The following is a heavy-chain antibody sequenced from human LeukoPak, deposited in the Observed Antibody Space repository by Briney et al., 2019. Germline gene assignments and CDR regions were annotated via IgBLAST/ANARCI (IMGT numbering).Heavy chain of an antibody. CDR2: ISYDESNI. V-gene: IGHV3-30*03. CDR3: ARTDYSNYGGLDY. D-gene: IGHD4-11*01. Sequence: GGSLRLSCATSGFTFSSYGMHWVRQAPGKGLVWVAVISYDESNIYYGDSVKGRFTISRDNSKNTLYLQMNSLRAEDTAVYYCARTDYSNYGGLDYWGQGTLVTVPS. J-gene: IGHJ4*02. CDR1: GFTFSSYG.